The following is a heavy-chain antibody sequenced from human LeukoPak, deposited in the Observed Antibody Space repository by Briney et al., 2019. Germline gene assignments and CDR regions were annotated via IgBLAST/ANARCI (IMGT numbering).Heavy chain of an antibody. J-gene: IGHJ5*02. Sequence: GASVKVSCKASGYTFTSYGISWVRQAPGQGLEWMEWISAYNGNTNYAQKLQGRVTMTTDTSTSTAYMELRSLRSDDTAVYYCARVGYYDSSGYYYFWFVSADISRGWFDPWGQGTLVTVSS. CDR2: ISAYNGNT. CDR1: GYTFTSYG. CDR3: ARVGYYDSSGYYYFWFVSADISRGWFDP. V-gene: IGHV1-18*01. D-gene: IGHD3-22*01.